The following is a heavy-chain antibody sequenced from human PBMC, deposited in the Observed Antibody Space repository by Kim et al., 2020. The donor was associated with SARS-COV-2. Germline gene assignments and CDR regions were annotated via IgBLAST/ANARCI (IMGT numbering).Heavy chain of an antibody. Sequence: SETLSLTCAVSGGPISSGGYHWSWIRQHPGKGLEWIGYIYYSGSTYYNPSLKSRVAISVDTSKNQFSLKLSSVTAADTAVYYCARARIAAAGRGWFDPWGQGTLVTVSS. CDR1: GGPISSGGYH. D-gene: IGHD6-13*01. J-gene: IGHJ5*02. CDR2: IYYSGST. V-gene: IGHV4-31*11. CDR3: ARARIAAAGRGWFDP.